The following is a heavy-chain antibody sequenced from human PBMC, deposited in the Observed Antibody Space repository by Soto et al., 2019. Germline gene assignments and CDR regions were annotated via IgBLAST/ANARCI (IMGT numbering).Heavy chain of an antibody. Sequence: LRLSCAASGFTFSSYAMHWVRQAPGKGLEWVAVISYDGSNKYHADSVKGRFTISRDNSKNTLYLQMNSLRAEDTAVYYCARYLTVAGTSGYYYYGMDVWGQGTTVTVSS. D-gene: IGHD6-19*01. CDR1: GFTFSSYA. V-gene: IGHV3-30-3*01. CDR2: ISYDGSNK. CDR3: ARYLTVAGTSGYYYYGMDV. J-gene: IGHJ6*02.